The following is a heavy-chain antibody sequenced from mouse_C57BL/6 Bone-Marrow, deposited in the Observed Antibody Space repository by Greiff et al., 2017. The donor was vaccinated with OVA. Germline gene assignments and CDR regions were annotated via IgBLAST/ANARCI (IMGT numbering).Heavy chain of an antibody. CDR3: ANDYEWYFDV. CDR1: GYTFTSYW. V-gene: IGHV1-64*01. J-gene: IGHJ1*03. D-gene: IGHD2-4*01. CDR2: IHPNSCST. Sequence: QVQLQQPGAELVKPGASVKLSCTASGYTFTSYWMHWVKQRPGQGLAWIGMIHPNSCSTNYNEKFKSKATLTVDKSSSTDYMQLSSLTSEDSAVYYCANDYEWYFDVWGTGTTVTVSS.